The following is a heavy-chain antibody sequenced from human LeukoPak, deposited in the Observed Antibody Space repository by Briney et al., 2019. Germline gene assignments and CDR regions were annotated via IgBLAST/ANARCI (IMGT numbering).Heavy chain of an antibody. CDR1: GFTFRSYG. Sequence: GGSLRLSCAASGFTFRSYGMHWVRQAPGKGLEWVAVIWYDGSNKYYADSVKGRFTISRDNSKNTLYLQMNSLRAEDTAVYYCATLWDYGDYGDAFDIWGQGTMVTVSS. CDR2: IWYDGSNK. J-gene: IGHJ3*02. D-gene: IGHD4-17*01. V-gene: IGHV3-33*01. CDR3: ATLWDYGDYGDAFDI.